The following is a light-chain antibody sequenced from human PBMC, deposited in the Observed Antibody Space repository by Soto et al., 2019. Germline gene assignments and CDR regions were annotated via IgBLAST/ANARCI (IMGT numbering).Light chain of an antibody. Sequence: EIVLTQSPATLSLSPRERATLSCRASQSVSTYLAWYQQKPGQAPRLLIYDASNRATGIPARFSGSGSGTDFTLTISSLESEDFAVYYCQQRSNWPPITFGEGTRLEIK. CDR3: QQRSNWPPIT. V-gene: IGKV3-11*01. J-gene: IGKJ5*01. CDR1: QSVSTY. CDR2: DAS.